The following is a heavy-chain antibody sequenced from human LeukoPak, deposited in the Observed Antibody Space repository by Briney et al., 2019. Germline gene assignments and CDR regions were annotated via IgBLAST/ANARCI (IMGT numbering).Heavy chain of an antibody. CDR3: AHRGSTRRIVGATRGRGGWFDP. J-gene: IGHJ5*02. Sequence: KTSETLSLTCTVSGGSISSSSYYWGWIRQPPGKGLEWIGSIYYSGSTYYNPSLKSRVTISVDTSKNQFSLKLSSVTAADTAVYYCAHRGSTRRIVGATRGRGGWFDPWGQGTLVTVSS. CDR1: GGSISSSSYY. CDR2: IYYSGST. V-gene: IGHV4-39*01. D-gene: IGHD1-26*01.